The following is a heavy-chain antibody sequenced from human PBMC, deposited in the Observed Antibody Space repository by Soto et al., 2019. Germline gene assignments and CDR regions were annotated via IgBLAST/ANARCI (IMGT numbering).Heavy chain of an antibody. J-gene: IGHJ6*02. CDR1: GFTFSSHE. CDR3: ARARDYDYHYSGMDV. Sequence: GGSLRLSCVASGFTFSSHEMKWARQAPGKGLEWVSYIIIVGSTKYYADSVKGRFTISRDNAKNSLYLQMKSLRAEDTAVYYCARARDYDYHYSGMDVWGQGTTVTVSS. CDR2: IIIVGSTK. V-gene: IGHV3-48*03. D-gene: IGHD4-17*01.